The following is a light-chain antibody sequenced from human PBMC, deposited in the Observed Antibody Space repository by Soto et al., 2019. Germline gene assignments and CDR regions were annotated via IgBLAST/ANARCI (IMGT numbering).Light chain of an antibody. Sequence: QSVLTQPASVSAAPGQQVTISCSGSMSNIEYNFVSWYQQFPGKGPKLLIYDDNKRPSGIPDRFSASKSGTSATLGITGLQTGDEADYYCAAWDDSLNGWVFGGGTKLTVL. V-gene: IGLV1-51*01. J-gene: IGLJ3*02. CDR3: AAWDDSLNGWV. CDR1: MSNIEYNF. CDR2: DDN.